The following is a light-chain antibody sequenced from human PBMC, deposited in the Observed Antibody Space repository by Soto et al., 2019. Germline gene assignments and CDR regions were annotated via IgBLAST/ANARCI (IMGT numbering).Light chain of an antibody. Sequence: EIVLTQSPGTLSLSPGERATLSCRASQSVSSSYLAWYQQKPGQAPRLLIYGASSRATGIPDRFTGSGSGTDFTLTISRLEPEDFAVFYCHQYGSSPQTFDQGTKVEIK. CDR1: QSVSSSY. V-gene: IGKV3-20*01. CDR3: HQYGSSPQT. CDR2: GAS. J-gene: IGKJ1*01.